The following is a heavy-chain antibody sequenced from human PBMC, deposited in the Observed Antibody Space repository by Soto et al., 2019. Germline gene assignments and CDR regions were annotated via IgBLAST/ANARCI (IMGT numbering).Heavy chain of an antibody. J-gene: IGHJ4*02. CDR2: INPSGGST. CDR3: ARAIAYCGGDCYSVYFDY. V-gene: IGHV1-46*01. Sequence: ASVKVSCKASGYTFTSYYMHWVRQAPAQGLEWMGIINPSGGSTSYAQKFQCRVTMTRDTSTSTVYMELCSLRSEDTAVYYCARAIAYCGGDCYSVYFDYWGQGTLVTVSS. D-gene: IGHD2-21*02. CDR1: GYTFTSYY.